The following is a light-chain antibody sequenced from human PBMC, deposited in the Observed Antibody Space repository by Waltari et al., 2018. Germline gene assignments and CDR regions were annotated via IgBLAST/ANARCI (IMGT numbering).Light chain of an antibody. J-gene: IGLJ2*01. CDR1: GRDIGTHEY. CDR3: CSFTSSTSVT. V-gene: IGLV2-14*03. Sequence: SALTQPASVSGSPGQSITISCTGVGRDIGTHEYVSWYQQHPGKAPKLIIYDVSHRHSGVSKRFSDSKSCSSASLTISGLQAEDEADYYCCSFTSSTSVTFGGGTKVTVL. CDR2: DVS.